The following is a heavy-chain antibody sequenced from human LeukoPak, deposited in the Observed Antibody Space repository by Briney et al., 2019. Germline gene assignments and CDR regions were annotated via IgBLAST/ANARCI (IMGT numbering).Heavy chain of an antibody. CDR1: GYSFTNYW. V-gene: IGHV5-51*01. D-gene: IGHD3-10*01. CDR2: MYPGDSDT. CDR3: VRHVRGSGTYPIDY. Sequence: GESLKISCKGSGYSFTNYWIGWVRPMPGKGLEWLGSMYPGDSDTRYRPSFQGQVTISADKAIATAYLQWSGLKASDTAMYYCVRHVRGSGTYPIDYWGQGTLVTVSS. J-gene: IGHJ4*02.